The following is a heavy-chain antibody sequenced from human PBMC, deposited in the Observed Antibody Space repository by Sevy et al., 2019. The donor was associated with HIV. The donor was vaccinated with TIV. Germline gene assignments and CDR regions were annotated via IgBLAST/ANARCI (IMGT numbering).Heavy chain of an antibody. CDR3: ARYYYDSSGYYDYNGMDV. D-gene: IGHD3-22*01. CDR1: GYTFTSYD. CDR2: INSNSGNT. V-gene: IGHV1-8*01. J-gene: IGHJ6*02. Sequence: ASVKVSCKASGYTFTSYDINWVRQATGQGLEWMGWINSNSGNTGYAQKFQGRVTMTRNTSISTAYMELSSLRSEDTAVYYCARYYYDSSGYYDYNGMDVWGQGTTVTVSS.